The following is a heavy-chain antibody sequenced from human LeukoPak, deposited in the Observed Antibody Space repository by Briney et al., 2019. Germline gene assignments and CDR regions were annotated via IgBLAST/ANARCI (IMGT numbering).Heavy chain of an antibody. CDR3: ARGQRAHVEWSSYMDV. CDR1: GFTFSSYE. V-gene: IGHV3-48*03. CDR2: ISSSGSTI. Sequence: GGSLRLSCAASGFTFSSYEMNWVRQAPGKGLEWVSYISSSGSTIYYADSVKGRFTLSRDNSKNTLYLQMNNLRAEDTAVYYCARGQRAHVEWSSYMDVWGKGTTVTVSS. D-gene: IGHD3-3*01. J-gene: IGHJ6*04.